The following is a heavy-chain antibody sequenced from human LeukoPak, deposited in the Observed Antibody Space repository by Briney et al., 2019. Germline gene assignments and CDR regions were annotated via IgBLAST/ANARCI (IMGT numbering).Heavy chain of an antibody. D-gene: IGHD6-19*01. Sequence: GSLRLSCAASGFTFSTYAMSWVRQAPGKGLEWVSAISGSGSKTSVKGRFTISRDNSKNTLYPQMNSLRAEDTAVYYCAKDESVSGWWGGYFDYWGQGTLVTVSS. CDR3: AKDESVSGWWGGYFDY. J-gene: IGHJ4*02. CDR2: ISGSGSKT. CDR1: GFTFSTYA. V-gene: IGHV3-23*01.